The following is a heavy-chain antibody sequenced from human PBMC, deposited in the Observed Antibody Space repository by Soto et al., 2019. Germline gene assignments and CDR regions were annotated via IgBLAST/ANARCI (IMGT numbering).Heavy chain of an antibody. CDR1: GGSISSSGFY. CDR3: AVVDSTGNWFDP. Sequence: SETLSLTCTVSGGSISSSGFYWGWLRQTPGKGLEFIGSMYYSGTTYYNPSLKSRVTISVDTSKNQFTLKLISVTAADTAVYYCAVVDSTGNWFDPWGEGALVTVSS. CDR2: MYYSGTT. V-gene: IGHV4-39*01. D-gene: IGHD2-15*01. J-gene: IGHJ5*02.